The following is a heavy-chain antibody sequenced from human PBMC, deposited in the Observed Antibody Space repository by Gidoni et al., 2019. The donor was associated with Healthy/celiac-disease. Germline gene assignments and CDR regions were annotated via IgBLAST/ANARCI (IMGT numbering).Heavy chain of an antibody. J-gene: IGHJ1*01. CDR3: ARDPGGATTGGH. D-gene: IGHD1-26*01. CDR2: ISSRSSYI. CDR1: GFTFSSYS. Sequence: EVQLVESGGGLVKPGGSLRLSCAASGFTFSSYSMTGVSQAPGKGLELVSAISSRSSYIYYAASVKGRFTIPRYNAKNALYPQMNSLSAEDTAVYYCARDPGGATTGGHWGQGTLVTVSS. V-gene: IGHV3-21*01.